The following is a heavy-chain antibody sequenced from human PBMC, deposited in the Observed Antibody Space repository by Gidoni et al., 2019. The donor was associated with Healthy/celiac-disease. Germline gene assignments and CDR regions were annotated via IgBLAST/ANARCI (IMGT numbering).Heavy chain of an antibody. CDR2: IKQDGSEK. V-gene: IGHV3-7*01. CDR1: GFTCSSYW. D-gene: IGHD3-10*01. CDR3: ARDPGGRAVPTQNWFDP. J-gene: IGHJ5*02. Sequence: EVQLVESGGGLVQPGGSLRLSCAASGFTCSSYWMSWVRQAPGKGLEWVANIKQDGSEKYYVDSVKGRFTISRDNAKNSLYLQMNSLRAEDTAVYYCARDPGGRAVPTQNWFDPWGQGTLVTVSS.